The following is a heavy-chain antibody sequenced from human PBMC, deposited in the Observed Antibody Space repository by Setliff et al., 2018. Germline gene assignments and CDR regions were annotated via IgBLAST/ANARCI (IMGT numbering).Heavy chain of an antibody. Sequence: GGSLRLSCTASGFTFSSYAMNWVRQAPGKGLEWVSVISGSGGSTFYADSVKGRFTISRDNAKNSLYLQMNSLRAEDTAVYYCASRRNWGRSWYYYYGMDVWGQGTTVTVSS. CDR1: GFTFSSYA. CDR3: ASRRNWGRSWYYYYGMDV. D-gene: IGHD7-27*01. J-gene: IGHJ6*02. V-gene: IGHV3-23*01. CDR2: ISGSGGST.